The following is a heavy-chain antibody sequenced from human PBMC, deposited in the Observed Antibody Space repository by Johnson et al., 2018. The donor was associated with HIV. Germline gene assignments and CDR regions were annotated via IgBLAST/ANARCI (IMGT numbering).Heavy chain of an antibody. Sequence: VQLVGSGGGLAKPAWSPRLSCAASPFTFSSYSMNCVRQAPGNGLELVGQVNPNGGSTYLKDSVKGRFTISRDTSQNTVFLQMNSLRAEDTAVYYCARDRARDAFDVWGQGTMVTVSS. J-gene: IGHJ3*01. CDR2: NPNGGST. CDR3: ARDRARDAFDV. CDR1: PFTFSSYS. V-gene: IGHV3-25*05.